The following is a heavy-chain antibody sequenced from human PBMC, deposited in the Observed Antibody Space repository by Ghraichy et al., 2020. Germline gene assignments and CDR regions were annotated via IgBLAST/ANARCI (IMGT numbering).Heavy chain of an antibody. CDR3: AKGAYCGGDCYSGTDYYYYGMDV. Sequence: GESLNISCAASGFTFSSYAMSWVRQAPGKGLEWVSSISGSGGSTYYADSVKGRFTISRDNSKNTVYLQMNSLRAEDTAVYYCAKGAYCGGDCYSGTDYYYYGMDVWGQGTTVTVSS. J-gene: IGHJ6*02. V-gene: IGHV3-23*01. D-gene: IGHD2-21*02. CDR1: GFTFSSYA. CDR2: ISGSGGST.